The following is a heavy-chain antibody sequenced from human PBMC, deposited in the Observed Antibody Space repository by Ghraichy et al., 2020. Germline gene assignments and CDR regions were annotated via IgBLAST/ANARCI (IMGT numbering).Heavy chain of an antibody. CDR1: GFTFSSSV. Sequence: GGSLRLSCATSGFTFSSSVMTWVRQAPGKGLEWVSTIGYGFDTYYPDSVRGRFTISRDNSDNTLYLQMNSLRAEDTAVYYCARSPTTLGLDPWGQGTLVTVSS. D-gene: IGHD4-23*01. CDR2: IGYGFDT. CDR3: ARSPTTLGLDP. V-gene: IGHV3-23*01. J-gene: IGHJ5*02.